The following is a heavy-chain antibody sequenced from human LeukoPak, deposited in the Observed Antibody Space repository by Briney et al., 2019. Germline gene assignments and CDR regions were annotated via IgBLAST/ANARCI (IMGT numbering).Heavy chain of an antibody. CDR1: GGSISSYY. D-gene: IGHD3-16*01. CDR2: IYYSGST. V-gene: IGHV4-59*01. J-gene: IGHJ3*02. Sequence: PSETLSLTCTVSGGSISSYYWSWIRQPPGKGLEWIGYIYYSGSTNYNPSLKSRVTISVDTSKNQFSLKLSSVTAAGTAVYYCARDADGGDIWGQGTMVTVSS. CDR3: ARDADGGDI.